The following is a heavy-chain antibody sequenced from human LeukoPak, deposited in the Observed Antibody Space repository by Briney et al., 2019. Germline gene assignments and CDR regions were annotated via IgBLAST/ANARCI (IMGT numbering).Heavy chain of an antibody. Sequence: PGGSLRLSCAASGSTFSSYGMHWVRQAPGKGLEWVSYISSSGSTIYYADSVKGRFTISRDNAKNSLYLQMNSLRAEDTAVYYCASQREYYYDSSGYNWGQGTLVTVSS. J-gene: IGHJ4*02. D-gene: IGHD3-22*01. CDR3: ASQREYYYDSSGYN. CDR2: ISSSGSTI. CDR1: GSTFSSYG. V-gene: IGHV3-48*04.